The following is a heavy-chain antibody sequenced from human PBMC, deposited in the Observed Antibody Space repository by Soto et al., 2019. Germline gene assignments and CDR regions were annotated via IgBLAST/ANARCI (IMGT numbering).Heavy chain of an antibody. CDR1: GFTFSSFV. V-gene: IGHV3-30-3*01. CDR3: ASPQGAHLNYYYGMDV. CDR2: IAYDGSNK. J-gene: IGHJ6*02. Sequence: QVQLVESGGGVVQPGRSLRLSCAASGFTFSSFVMHWVRQAPGKGLEWVAFIAYDGSNKHYADSVKGRFTISRDNSNNTLYLQMNSLRVEDTAVYSCASPQGAHLNYYYGMDVWGQGTTVTVSS.